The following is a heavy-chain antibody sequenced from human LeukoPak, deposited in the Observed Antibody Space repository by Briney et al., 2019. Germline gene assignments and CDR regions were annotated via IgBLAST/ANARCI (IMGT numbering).Heavy chain of an antibody. CDR3: ARETDYDFWSGYSGIDY. J-gene: IGHJ4*02. Sequence: GGSLRLSCAASGFSFSRYTMSWVRQASGKGLEWISYISSSSTTIKYADSVKGRFIISRDNAKNTLYLQMNSLRAEDTAVYYCARETDYDFWSGYSGIDYWGQGTLVTVSS. V-gene: IGHV3-48*01. D-gene: IGHD3-3*01. CDR2: ISSSSTTI. CDR1: GFSFSRYT.